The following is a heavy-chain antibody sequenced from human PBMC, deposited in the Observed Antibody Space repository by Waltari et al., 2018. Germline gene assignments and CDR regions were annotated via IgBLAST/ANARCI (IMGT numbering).Heavy chain of an antibody. CDR1: GGSVTSASDY. CDR3: ARGSDAYKTAY. V-gene: IGHV4-61*01. CDR2: VSNSGDT. Sequence: VQLQESGPGLLKPSETLSLTCTVSGGSVTSASDYWSWIRQPPGKGLEWIGYVSNSGDTNYKPSLRGRVTISLDTSRNQFSLKVSSVTAADTAMYYCARGSDAYKTAYWGQGTLVTVSS. J-gene: IGHJ4*02. D-gene: IGHD1-1*01.